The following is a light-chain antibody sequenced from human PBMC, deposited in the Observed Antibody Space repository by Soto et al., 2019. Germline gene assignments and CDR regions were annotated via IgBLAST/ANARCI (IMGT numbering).Light chain of an antibody. CDR3: AAWDDSLNAGV. CDR1: SSNIGNNA. CDR2: YDD. J-gene: IGLJ3*02. V-gene: IGLV1-36*01. Sequence: QSVLTQPPSVSAAPRQRVTISCSGSSSNIGNNAVNWYQQLPGKAPKLLIYYDDLLPSGVSDRFSGSKSGTSASLAISGLQSEDEADYYCAAWDDSLNAGVFGGGTKLTVL.